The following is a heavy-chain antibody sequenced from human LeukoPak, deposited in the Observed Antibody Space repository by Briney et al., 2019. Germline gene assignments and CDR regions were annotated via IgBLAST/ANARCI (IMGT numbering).Heavy chain of an antibody. D-gene: IGHD6-19*01. CDR1: GYTFISYG. CDR3: ARRRAVAGVNWFDP. J-gene: IGHJ5*02. CDR2: ISSHNGYT. Sequence: ASVKVSCKASGYTFISYGISWVRQAPGRGLEWMGWISSHNGYTKYAQKFQGTVSMTTDTSMSTAYMELGSLRSDVTAVYYCARRRAVAGVNWFDPWGQGTLVTVSS. V-gene: IGHV1-18*01.